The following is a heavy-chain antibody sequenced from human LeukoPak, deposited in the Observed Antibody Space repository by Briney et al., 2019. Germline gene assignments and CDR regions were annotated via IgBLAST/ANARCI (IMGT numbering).Heavy chain of an antibody. CDR1: GFTFSSYA. Sequence: PGGSLRLSCAASGFTFSSYAIHWVRQAPGKGLEWVALISYDGSNKYYADSVKGRFTISRDNAKNSLYLQMNSLRAEDTALYYCAKGAREFSSSFDYWGQGTLVTVSS. J-gene: IGHJ4*02. V-gene: IGHV3-30*04. D-gene: IGHD6-6*01. CDR2: ISYDGSNK. CDR3: AKGAREFSSSFDY.